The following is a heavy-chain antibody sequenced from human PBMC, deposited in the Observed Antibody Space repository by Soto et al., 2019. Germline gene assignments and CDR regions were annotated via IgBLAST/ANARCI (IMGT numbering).Heavy chain of an antibody. CDR1: GYTFTSYA. D-gene: IGHD2-21*01. J-gene: IGHJ6*02. Sequence: QIQLVQSGAEVKKPGASVKVSCQASGYTFTSYAMHWVRQAPGQRLEWMGWINAGNGNTKYSQKFQGRVTITRDTAASTAYMELSSLRSEDKAVYYCARVIPYYYYGMDVWGQGTTVTVSS. CDR2: INAGNGNT. CDR3: ARVIPYYYYGMDV. V-gene: IGHV1-3*01.